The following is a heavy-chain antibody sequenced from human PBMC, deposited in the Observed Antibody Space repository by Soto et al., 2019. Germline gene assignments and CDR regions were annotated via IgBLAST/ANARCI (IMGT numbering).Heavy chain of an antibody. D-gene: IGHD3-22*01. CDR3: ARDLGGGIYYYDSSGYLFRFDY. CDR1: GYTFTSYG. Sequence: ASVKVSCKASGYTFTSYGISWVRQAPGQGLEWMGWISAYNGNTNYAQKLQGRVTMTTDTSTSTAYMELRSLRSDDTAVYYCARDLGGGIYYYDSSGYLFRFDYWGQGTLVTVSS. CDR2: ISAYNGNT. J-gene: IGHJ4*02. V-gene: IGHV1-18*01.